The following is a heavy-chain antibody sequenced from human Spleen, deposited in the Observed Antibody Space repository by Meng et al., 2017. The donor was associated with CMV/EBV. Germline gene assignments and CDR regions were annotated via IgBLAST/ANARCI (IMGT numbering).Heavy chain of an antibody. V-gene: IGHV1-2*02. D-gene: IGHD4-11*01. Sequence: KASGYTFTGYYMHWVRQAPGQGLEWMGWINPNSGGTNYAQKFQGRVTMTRDTSISTAYMELSRLRSDDTAVYYCARDPLYGTVTVDYWGQGTLVTVSS. J-gene: IGHJ4*02. CDR1: GYTFTGYY. CDR3: ARDPLYGTVTVDY. CDR2: INPNSGGT.